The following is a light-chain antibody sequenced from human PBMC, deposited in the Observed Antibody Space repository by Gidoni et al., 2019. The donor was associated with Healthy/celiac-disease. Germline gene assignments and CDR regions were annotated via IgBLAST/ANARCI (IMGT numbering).Light chain of an antibody. V-gene: IGLV2-14*03. CDR3: SSYTSSSPCV. CDR1: SSDVGGSNY. Sequence: QSALTQPASVSGSPGQSITISCTGTSSDVGGSNYVSWYQQHPGKAPKLMIYDVSNRPSGVSNRFSGSKSGNTASLTISGLQAEDEADYYCSSYTSSSPCVFGGGTKLTVL. J-gene: IGLJ3*02. CDR2: DVS.